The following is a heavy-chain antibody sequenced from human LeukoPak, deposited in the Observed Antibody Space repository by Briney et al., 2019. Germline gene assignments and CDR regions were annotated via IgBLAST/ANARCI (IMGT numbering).Heavy chain of an antibody. D-gene: IGHD1-26*01. CDR2: ISYDGSNK. J-gene: IGHJ1*01. CDR3: AKSEVGATTLYFQH. CDR1: GFTFSSYG. Sequence: PGGPLRLSCAASGFTFSSYGMHWVRQAPGKGLEWVAVISYDGSNKYYADSVKGRFTISRDNSKNTLYLQMNSLRAEDTAVYYCAKSEVGATTLYFQHWGQGTLVTVSS. V-gene: IGHV3-30*18.